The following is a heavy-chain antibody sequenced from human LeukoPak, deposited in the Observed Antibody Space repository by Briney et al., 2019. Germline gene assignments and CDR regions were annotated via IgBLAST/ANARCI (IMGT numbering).Heavy chain of an antibody. CDR1: GFTFSSYG. D-gene: IGHD4-23*01. CDR2: IWYDGSNK. Sequence: GGSLRLSCAASGFTFSSYGMHWVRQAPGKGLEWVAVIWYDGSNKYYADSVKGRFTISRDNSKNTLYLQMNSLRAEDTAVYYCARDGGPNFPIDYWGQGTLVTVSS. J-gene: IGHJ4*02. V-gene: IGHV3-33*01. CDR3: ARDGGPNFPIDY.